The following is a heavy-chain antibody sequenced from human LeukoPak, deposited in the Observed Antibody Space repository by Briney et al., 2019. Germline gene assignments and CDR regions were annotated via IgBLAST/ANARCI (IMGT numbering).Heavy chain of an antibody. CDR3: ARAPADSSGYYSEYFDY. CDR2: ISSSSSYI. Sequence: GGPLRLSCAASGFAFSSYSMNWVRQAPGKGLEWVSSISSSSSYIYYADSVKGRFTISRDNAKNSLYLQMNSLRAEDTAVYYCARAPADSSGYYSEYFDYWGQGTLVTVSS. D-gene: IGHD3-22*01. J-gene: IGHJ4*02. V-gene: IGHV3-21*01. CDR1: GFAFSSYS.